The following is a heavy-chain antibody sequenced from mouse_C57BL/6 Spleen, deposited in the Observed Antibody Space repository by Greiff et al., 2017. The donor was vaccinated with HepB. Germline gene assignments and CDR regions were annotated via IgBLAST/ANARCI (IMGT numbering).Heavy chain of an antibody. J-gene: IGHJ2*01. D-gene: IGHD1-1*01. CDR3: AREGELGTVVATDY. CDR2: IDPSDSYT. CDR1: GYTFTSYW. V-gene: IGHV1-50*01. Sequence: QVQLQQPGAELVKPGASVKLSCKASGYTFTSYWMQWVKQRPGQGLEWIGEIDPSDSYTNYNQKFKGKATLTVDTSSSTAYMQLSSLTSEDSAVYYCAREGELGTVVATDYWGQGTTLTVSS.